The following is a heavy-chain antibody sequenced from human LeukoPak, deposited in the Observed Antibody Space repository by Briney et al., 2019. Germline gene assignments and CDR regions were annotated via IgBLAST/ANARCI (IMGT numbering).Heavy chain of an antibody. CDR2: IYPNSGGT. V-gene: IGHV1-2*02. J-gene: IGHJ5*02. CDR3: ARDPRIVVVVADNWFDP. CDR1: GYTFTGYY. Sequence: GASVKVSCKASGYTFTGYYMDWVRQAPGQGLELMGWIYPNSGGTNYAQKFQGRITMTRDTSISTAYMELSRLRSDDTAVYYCARDPRIVVVVADNWFDPWGQGTLVTVSS. D-gene: IGHD2-15*01.